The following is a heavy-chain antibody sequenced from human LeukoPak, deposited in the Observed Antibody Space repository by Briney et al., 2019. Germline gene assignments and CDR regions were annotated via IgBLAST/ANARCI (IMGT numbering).Heavy chain of an antibody. CDR1: GFTFNTFG. D-gene: IGHD6-19*01. Sequence: GRSLRLSCVASGFTFNTFGMQWVRQTPGKGLEWVAVIWYDGSNKYYADSVKGRFTISRDNSKNTLYLQMNSLRAEDTAVYYCAREPTTKIAVTEFDYWGQGALVTVSS. CDR3: AREPTTKIAVTEFDY. CDR2: IWYDGSNK. V-gene: IGHV3-33*01. J-gene: IGHJ4*02.